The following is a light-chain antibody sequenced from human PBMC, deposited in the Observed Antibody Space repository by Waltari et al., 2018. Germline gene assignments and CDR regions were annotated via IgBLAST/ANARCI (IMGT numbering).Light chain of an antibody. J-gene: IGKJ1*01. CDR2: AAS. Sequence: DIQMTQSPSSLSASVGDRVTITCRASQTISTYLNWYQQKPGRAPRLLIYAASSLQGGVPSRFSGSGSGTDFTLTVSSLQPEDFATYYCQHSHSAPWTFGQGTKVEIK. V-gene: IGKV1-39*01. CDR3: QHSHSAPWT. CDR1: QTISTY.